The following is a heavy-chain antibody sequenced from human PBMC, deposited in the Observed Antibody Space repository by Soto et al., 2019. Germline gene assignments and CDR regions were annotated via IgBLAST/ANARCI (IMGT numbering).Heavy chain of an antibody. CDR3: ARVRGPVGYSYGEYYFDY. CDR2: IGTAGDT. D-gene: IGHD5-18*01. V-gene: IGHV3-13*01. Sequence: GGSLRLSCAASGFTFSSYDMHWVRQATGKGLEWVSAIGTAGDTYYPGSVKGRFTISRENAKNSLYLQMNSLRAEDTAVYYCARVRGPVGYSYGEYYFDYWGQGTLVTVSS. J-gene: IGHJ4*02. CDR1: GFTFSSYD.